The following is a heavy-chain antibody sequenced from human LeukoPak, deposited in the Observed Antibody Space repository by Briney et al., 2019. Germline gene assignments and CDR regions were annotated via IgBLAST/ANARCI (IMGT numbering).Heavy chain of an antibody. V-gene: IGHV3-21*01. CDR3: LVTTYKVGQIGFDY. Sequence: GGSLRLSCAASGFTFSSYSMNWVRQAPGKGLEWVSSISSSSSYIYYADSVKGRFTISRDNAKNSLYLQTNSLRAEDTAVYYCLVTTYKVGQIGFDYWGQGTLVTVSS. CDR1: GFTFSSYS. D-gene: IGHD4-17*01. J-gene: IGHJ4*02. CDR2: ISSSSSYI.